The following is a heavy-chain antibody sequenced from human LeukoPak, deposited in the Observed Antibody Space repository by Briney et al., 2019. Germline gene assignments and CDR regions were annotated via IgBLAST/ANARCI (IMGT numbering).Heavy chain of an antibody. CDR1: GYTFTSYY. V-gene: IGHV1-46*01. CDR3: ARVAVITRAFDY. Sequence: ASVKVSCKASGYTFTSYYMHWVRQAPGQGLEWMGIINPSGGSTSYAQKFQGRVTMTRDTSASTVYMELSSLRSEDTAVYYCARVAVITRAFDYWGQGALVTVSS. CDR2: INPSGGST. D-gene: IGHD3-22*01. J-gene: IGHJ4*02.